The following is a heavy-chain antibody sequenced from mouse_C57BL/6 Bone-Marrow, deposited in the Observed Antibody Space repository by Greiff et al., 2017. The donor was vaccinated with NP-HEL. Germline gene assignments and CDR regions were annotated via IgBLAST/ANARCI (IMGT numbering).Heavy chain of an antibody. D-gene: IGHD2-3*01. CDR3: ARGDGYYVADCFDY. Sequence: QVQLQQPGAELVRPGTSVKLSCKASGYTFTSYWMHWVKQRPGQGLEWIGVIDPSDSFTTYNQTFKGKATLTVDTSSSTAYMQLRSLTSEDSAVYYCARGDGYYVADCFDYWGQGTTLTVSS. J-gene: IGHJ2*01. CDR2: IDPSDSFT. V-gene: IGHV1-59*01. CDR1: GYTFTSYW.